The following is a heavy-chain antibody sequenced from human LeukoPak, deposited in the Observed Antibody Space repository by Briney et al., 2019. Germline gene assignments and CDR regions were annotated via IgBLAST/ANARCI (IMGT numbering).Heavy chain of an antibody. CDR1: GYTFTGYY. V-gene: IGHV1-2*02. CDR3: ASQITYDFWSGYYYYMDV. Sequence: GASVKVSCKASGYTFTGYYMHWVRQAPGQGLEWMGWINPNRGGTNYAQKFQGRVTMTRDTSISTAYMELSRLRSDDTAVYYCASQITYDFWSGYYYYMDVWGKGTTVTVSS. J-gene: IGHJ6*03. D-gene: IGHD3-3*01. CDR2: INPNRGGT.